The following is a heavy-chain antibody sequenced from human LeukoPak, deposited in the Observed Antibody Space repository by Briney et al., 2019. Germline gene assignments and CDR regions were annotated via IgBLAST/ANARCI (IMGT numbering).Heavy chain of an antibody. CDR3: AKDVGYSSGYYPLDY. CDR1: GFTFSNYA. Sequence: RPGGSLRPSCAASGFTFSNYAMSWVRQAPGKGLEWVSAISGSGGSTDYADSVKGRFTISRDNSKNTLYLQMNSLRAEDTAAYYCAKDVGYSSGYYPLDYWGQGTLVTVSS. V-gene: IGHV3-23*01. J-gene: IGHJ4*02. D-gene: IGHD6-19*01. CDR2: ISGSGGST.